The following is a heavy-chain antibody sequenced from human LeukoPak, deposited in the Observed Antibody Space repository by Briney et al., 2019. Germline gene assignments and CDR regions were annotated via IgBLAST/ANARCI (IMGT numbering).Heavy chain of an antibody. CDR2: MNPNSGNT. J-gene: IGHJ4*02. Sequence: ASVKVSCKASEYTFTSYDIHWVRQATGQGLEWMGWMNPNSGNTGYAQKFQGRVTMTRDISMSTAYMELSSLRSDDTAVYYCARRKRNYAPDYWSQGTLVTVSS. CDR1: EYTFTSYD. CDR3: ARRKRNYAPDY. V-gene: IGHV1-8*01. D-gene: IGHD3-16*01.